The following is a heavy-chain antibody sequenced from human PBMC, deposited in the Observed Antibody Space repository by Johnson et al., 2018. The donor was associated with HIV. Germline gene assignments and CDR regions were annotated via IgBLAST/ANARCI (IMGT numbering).Heavy chain of an antibody. V-gene: IGHV3-30*04. Sequence: QMLLVESGGGVVQPGRSLRLSCAASGFTFSSYAMQWVRQAPGKWLEWVAVISYDGSNKYNADSVKGRFTLSRDNSKNTLYLQMNSLRAEDTAVYYCERCSDPGYSSSWYLAAAFDIWGQGTMVTVSS. CDR3: ERCSDPGYSSSWYLAAAFDI. CDR1: GFTFSSYA. J-gene: IGHJ3*02. D-gene: IGHD6-13*01. CDR2: ISYDGSNK.